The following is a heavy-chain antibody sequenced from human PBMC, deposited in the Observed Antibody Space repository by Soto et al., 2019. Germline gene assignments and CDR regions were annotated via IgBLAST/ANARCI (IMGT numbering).Heavy chain of an antibody. CDR3: AHTPDYGVD. D-gene: IGHD4-17*01. CDR2: IYWDDDK. J-gene: IGHJ4*02. CDR1: GFSLSTSGVG. V-gene: IGHV2-5*02. Sequence: QITLKESGPALVKPTQTLTLTCTFSGFSLSTSGVGVGWIRQPPGNALEWLALIYWDDDKRYSPSLKSRLTITKDASKNEVALTISNMDPVDTATYYCAHTPDYGVDRVQGTLVTVSS.